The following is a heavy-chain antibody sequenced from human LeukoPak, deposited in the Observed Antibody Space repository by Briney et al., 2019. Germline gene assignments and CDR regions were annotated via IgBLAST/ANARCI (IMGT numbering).Heavy chain of an antibody. CDR2: ISVSGNT. Sequence: GGSLRLSCAASGFTLSSYAMSWVRQGPGKGLEWVSAISVSGNTYHADSVKGRFTISRDSSKNTLYLQMNSLRTEDTAVYYCAKDRLLNCRGDCYIFDYWGQGTVVTVSS. D-gene: IGHD2-21*02. V-gene: IGHV3-23*01. CDR1: GFTLSSYA. CDR3: AKDRLLNCRGDCYIFDY. J-gene: IGHJ4*02.